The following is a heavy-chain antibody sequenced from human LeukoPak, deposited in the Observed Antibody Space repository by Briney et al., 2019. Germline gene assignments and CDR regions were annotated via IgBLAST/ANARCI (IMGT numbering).Heavy chain of an antibody. CDR1: GGSISSSSYY. V-gene: IGHV4-39*01. Sequence: SETLSLTCTVSGGSISSSSYYWGWIRQPPGKGLEWIGSIYYSGSTYYNPSLKSRVTISVDTSKNQFSLKLSSVTAADTAVYYCARATVTAYGAFDIWGQGTMVIVSS. CDR3: ARATVTAYGAFDI. J-gene: IGHJ3*02. D-gene: IGHD4-17*01. CDR2: IYYSGST.